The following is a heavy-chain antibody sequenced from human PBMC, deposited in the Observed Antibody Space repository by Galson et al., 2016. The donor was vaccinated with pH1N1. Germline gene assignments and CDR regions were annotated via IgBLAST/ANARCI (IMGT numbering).Heavy chain of an antibody. D-gene: IGHD3-10*01. V-gene: IGHV3-11*01. CDR2: ISSSGYTI. J-gene: IGHJ3*02. CDR1: GFTFSDYY. Sequence: SLRLSFAASGFTFSDYYMTWIRRAPGKGLEWVSYISSSGYTIFYTDSVKGRFTISRDNAKNSLYLQMNSLRAEDTAVYYCASAPRLGELELGDVFDIWGQGTMVTVSS. CDR3: ASAPRLGELELGDVFDI.